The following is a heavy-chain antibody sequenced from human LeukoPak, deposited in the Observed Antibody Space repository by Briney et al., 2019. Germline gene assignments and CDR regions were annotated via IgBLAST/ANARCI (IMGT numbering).Heavy chain of an antibody. CDR3: ARDRSEGYYFDY. CDR1: GGSISSYY. V-gene: IGHV4-59*01. CDR2: IYYSGST. J-gene: IGHJ4*02. Sequence: SETLSLTCTVSGGSISSYYWSWIRQPPGKGLEWIGYIYYSGSTNYNPSLKSRVTISVDTSKNQFSVKLSSVTAADTAVYYCARDRSEGYYFDYWGQGTLVTVSS.